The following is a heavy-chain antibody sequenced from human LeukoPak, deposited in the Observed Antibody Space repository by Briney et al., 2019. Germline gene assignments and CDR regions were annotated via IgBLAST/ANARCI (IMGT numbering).Heavy chain of an antibody. CDR3: ARGVYIAAAQYGY. V-gene: IGHV4-59*02. CDR1: GASVNDYY. D-gene: IGHD6-13*01. CDR2: IYYSGST. Sequence: KTSETLSLTCTVSGASVNDYYWTWIRQTPGKGLEWIGYIYYSGSTNYNPSLKSRVTISVDTSKNQFSLKLSSVTAADTAVYYCARGVYIAAAQYGYWGQGTLVTVSS. J-gene: IGHJ4*02.